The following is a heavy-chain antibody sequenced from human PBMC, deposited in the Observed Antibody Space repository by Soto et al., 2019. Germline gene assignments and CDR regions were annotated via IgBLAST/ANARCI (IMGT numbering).Heavy chain of an antibody. Sequence: GGSLRLSCAASGFTFTRYSINWVRQAPGKGLEWVSSISSTTNYIYYGDSMKGRFTISRDNAKNSLYLEMDSLRAEDTAVYYCARESEDLTSNFDYWGQGTLVTVSS. CDR1: GFTFTRYS. CDR3: ARESEDLTSNFDY. CDR2: ISSTTNYI. V-gene: IGHV3-21*06. J-gene: IGHJ4*02.